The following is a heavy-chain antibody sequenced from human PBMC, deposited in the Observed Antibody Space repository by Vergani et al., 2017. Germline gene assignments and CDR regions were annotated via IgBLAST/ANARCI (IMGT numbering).Heavy chain of an antibody. CDR2: IHYSENT. CDR1: FDSIRNLY. V-gene: IGHV4-59*11. Sequence: QVQLQESGPGLVKSSETLSLTCSVSFDSIRNLYCNWIRQPPGKGLEWIGSIHYSENTNYNPSLKTRVTISVDTSKNQFSLTLTSVTAADTAVYFCARQRPGSGWSPGDFDDGGQGILVTVSS. J-gene: IGHJ4*02. D-gene: IGHD6-19*01. CDR3: ARQRPGSGWSPGDFDD.